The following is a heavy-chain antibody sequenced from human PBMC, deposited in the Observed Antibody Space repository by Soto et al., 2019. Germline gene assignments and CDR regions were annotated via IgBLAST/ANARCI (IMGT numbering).Heavy chain of an antibody. J-gene: IGHJ6*02. CDR3: AKSSTAEYYYYGMDV. V-gene: IGHV3-30*18. CDR1: GLTFSSYG. CDR2: ISYDGSNK. Sequence: QVYLVESGGGVVQPGRSLRLSCAASGLTFSSYGMHWVRQAPGKGLEWVAVISYDGSNKYYADSVKGRFTISRDNSENSVYLQMNSLRAEDTAVYYCAKSSTAEYYYYGMDVWGQGTTVTVSS.